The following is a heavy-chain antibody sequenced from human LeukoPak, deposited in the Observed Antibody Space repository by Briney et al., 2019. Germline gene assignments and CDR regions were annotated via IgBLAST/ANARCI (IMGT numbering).Heavy chain of an antibody. CDR3: ASYYYDSSGLDY. CDR1: GGSISSYY. V-gene: IGHV4-34*01. CDR2: INHSGST. Sequence: SETLSLTCTVSGGSISSYYWSWIRQPPGKGLDWIGEINHSGSTNYNPSLKSRVTISVDTSKNQFSLKLSSVTAADTAVYYCASYYYDSSGLDYWGQGTLVTVSS. D-gene: IGHD3-22*01. J-gene: IGHJ4*02.